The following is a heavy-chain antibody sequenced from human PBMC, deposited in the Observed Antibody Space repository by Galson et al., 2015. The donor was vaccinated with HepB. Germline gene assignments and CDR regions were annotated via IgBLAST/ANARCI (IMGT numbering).Heavy chain of an antibody. CDR2: IRSKANNYAT. CDR3: SRMGHLSGYSSR. J-gene: IGHJ4*02. CDR1: GFTFSGSA. D-gene: IGHD6-13*01. V-gene: IGHV3-73*01. Sequence: SLRLSCAASGFTFSGSAIHWVRQASGKGPEWVGRIRSKANNYATSYVPSLKGRFTISRDDSKNMAYLHMKSLKTEDTAVYYCSRMGHLSGYSSRWGQGTLVTVSS.